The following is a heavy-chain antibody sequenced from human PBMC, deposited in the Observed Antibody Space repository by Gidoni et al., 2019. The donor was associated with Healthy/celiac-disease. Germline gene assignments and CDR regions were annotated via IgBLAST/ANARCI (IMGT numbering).Heavy chain of an antibody. V-gene: IGHV3-33*01. CDR1: GFTFSSYG. J-gene: IGHJ6*02. D-gene: IGHD2-2*02. CDR2: IWYDGSNK. CDR3: ARDTHPVVPAAIDYYYYGMDV. Sequence: QVQLVESGGGVVPPGRSLRLSCAASGFTFSSYGMHWVRQAPGKGLEWVAVIWYDGSNKYYADSVKGRFTISRDNSKNTLYLQMNSLRAEDTAVYYCARDTHPVVPAAIDYYYYGMDVWGQGTTVTVSS.